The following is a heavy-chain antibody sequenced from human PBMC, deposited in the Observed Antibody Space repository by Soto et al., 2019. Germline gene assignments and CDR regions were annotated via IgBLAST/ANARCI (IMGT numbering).Heavy chain of an antibody. J-gene: IGHJ4*02. CDR1: GFTFISNV. Sequence: QVQLVESGGGVVQLGRSLRLSFAASGFTFISNVMNWVRQLPGKGLEGVPVMSYDGSNKYYADSWKGRFTISRNNSKNTLYLQMNSLRAEDTAVYYCARDKSPYSSGWHNRHFDYWGQGTLVTVSS. V-gene: IGHV3-30-3*01. CDR3: ARDKSPYSSGWHNRHFDY. CDR2: MSYDGSNK. D-gene: IGHD6-19*01.